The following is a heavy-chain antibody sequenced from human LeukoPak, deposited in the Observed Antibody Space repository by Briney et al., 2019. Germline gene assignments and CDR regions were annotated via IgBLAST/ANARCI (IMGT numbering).Heavy chain of an antibody. D-gene: IGHD6-13*01. Sequence: SETLSLTCTVSGGSISSGSYYWCWIRQPAGKGLEWIGRIYTSGSTNYNPSLKSRVTISVDTSKNQFSLKLSSVTAADTAVYYCAAAAAGTDEFDYWGQGTLVTVSS. J-gene: IGHJ4*02. CDR1: GGSISSGSYY. V-gene: IGHV4-61*02. CDR2: IYTSGST. CDR3: AAAAAGTDEFDY.